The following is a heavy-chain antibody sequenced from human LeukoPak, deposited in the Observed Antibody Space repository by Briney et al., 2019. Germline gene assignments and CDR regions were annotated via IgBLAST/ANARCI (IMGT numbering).Heavy chain of an antibody. Sequence: GGSLRLSCAASGFTFSSYDMHWVRQATGKGLEWVSAIGTAGDTYYPGSVGGRFTISRENAKNSLYLQINSLRAGDTAVYYCARGGPGIAAAVTFIDYWAREPWSPSPQ. V-gene: IGHV3-13*01. CDR3: ARGGPGIAAAVTFIDY. CDR2: IGTAGDT. CDR1: GFTFSSYD. D-gene: IGHD6-13*01. J-gene: IGHJ4*02.